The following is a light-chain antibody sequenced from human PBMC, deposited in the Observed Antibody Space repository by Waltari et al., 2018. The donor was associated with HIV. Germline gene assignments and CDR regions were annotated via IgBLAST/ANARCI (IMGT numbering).Light chain of an antibody. J-gene: IGLJ1*01. V-gene: IGLV1-44*01. CDR3: AAWDDSLNGYV. Sequence: QSVLTQPPSASGTPGQRVTLSCSGSSSNIGSNTVNWYQQPPGTAHKLLIYSNNQRPSGVPDRFAGSKSGTSASLAISGLQSEDEADYYCAAWDDSLNGYVFGTGTKVTVL. CDR2: SNN. CDR1: SSNIGSNT.